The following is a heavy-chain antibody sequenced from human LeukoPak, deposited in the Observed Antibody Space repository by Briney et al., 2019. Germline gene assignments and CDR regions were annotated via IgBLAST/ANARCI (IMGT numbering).Heavy chain of an antibody. CDR1: GYTFTSYD. CDR2: MNPNSGNT. D-gene: IGHD6-19*01. J-gene: IGHJ5*02. Sequence: ASVKVSCKASGYTFTSYDINWVRQATGQGLEWMGWMNPNSGNTGYAQKFQGRVTITRNTSISTAYMEPSSLRSEDTAVYYCARAVAGIGGWFDPWGQGTLVTVSS. V-gene: IGHV1-8*03. CDR3: ARAVAGIGGWFDP.